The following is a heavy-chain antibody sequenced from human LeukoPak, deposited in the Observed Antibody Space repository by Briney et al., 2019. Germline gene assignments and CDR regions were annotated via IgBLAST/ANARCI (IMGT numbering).Heavy chain of an antibody. D-gene: IGHD6-13*01. CDR2: IYYSGST. CDR1: GGSISSYY. V-gene: IGHV4-59*01. Sequence: PSETLSLTCTVSGGSISSYYWSWIRQPPGKGLEWIGYIYYSGSTNYNPSLKSRVTISVDTSKNQFSTTLTSVTAADTAVYYCGAAAENYFDYWGQGTLVTVSS. J-gene: IGHJ4*02. CDR3: GAAAENYFDY.